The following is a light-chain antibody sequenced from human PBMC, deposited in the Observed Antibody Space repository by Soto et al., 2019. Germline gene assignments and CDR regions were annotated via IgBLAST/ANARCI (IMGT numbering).Light chain of an antibody. CDR1: SSDVGGYNY. V-gene: IGLV2-14*01. CDR2: DVS. Sequence: QSVLTQPASVSGSPGQSITISCTGTSSDVGGYNYVSWYQQHPGKAPKLMIYDVSNRPSGVSNRFSGSKSGNTASLTISGLQAEDEADYSCSSYTSSSTLRVFCGGTKLTVL. CDR3: SSYTSSSTLRV. J-gene: IGLJ3*02.